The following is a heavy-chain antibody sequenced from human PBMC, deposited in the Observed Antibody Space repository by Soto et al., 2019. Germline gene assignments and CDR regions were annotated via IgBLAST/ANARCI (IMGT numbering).Heavy chain of an antibody. V-gene: IGHV1-46*01. CDR3: ARDYFTNGVCYFPPSLYYYYFMDV. D-gene: IGHD2-8*01. CDR2: INPSGGST. CDR1: GYTFTSYY. Sequence: GASVKVSCKASGYTFTSYYMHWVRQAPGQGLEWMGIINPSGGSTSYAQKFQGRVTMTRDTSTSTVYMELSSLRSEDTAVYYCARDYFTNGVCYFPPSLYYYYFMDVWGQGTTVTVSS. J-gene: IGHJ6*02.